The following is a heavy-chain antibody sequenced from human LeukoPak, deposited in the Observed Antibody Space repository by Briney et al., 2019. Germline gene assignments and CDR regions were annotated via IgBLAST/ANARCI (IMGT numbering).Heavy chain of an antibody. Sequence: GSVKVSCKASGYSFTGYYIQWVRQAPGQGLEWVGWINPNIGTTKFAQKFQGRVAMTRDTSTNTAYMEMSSLRSDDTAVYYCAREFHFGSGRRGYNWFDPWGRGTLVTVSS. CDR2: INPNIGTT. CDR3: AREFHFGSGRRGYNWFDP. V-gene: IGHV1-2*02. J-gene: IGHJ5*02. CDR1: GYSFTGYY. D-gene: IGHD3-10*01.